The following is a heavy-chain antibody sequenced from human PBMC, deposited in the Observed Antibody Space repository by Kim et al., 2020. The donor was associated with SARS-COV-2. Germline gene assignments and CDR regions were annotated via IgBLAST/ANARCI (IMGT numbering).Heavy chain of an antibody. J-gene: IGHJ4*02. CDR3: ARDPIAAAGRGFDY. Sequence: GGSLRLSCAASGFTFSSYAMHWVRQAPGKGLEWVAVISYDGSNKYYADSVKGRFTISRDNSKNTLYLQMNSLRAEDTAVYYCARDPIAAAGRGFDYWGQGTLVTVSS. V-gene: IGHV3-30-3*01. CDR1: GFTFSSYA. D-gene: IGHD6-13*01. CDR2: ISYDGSNK.